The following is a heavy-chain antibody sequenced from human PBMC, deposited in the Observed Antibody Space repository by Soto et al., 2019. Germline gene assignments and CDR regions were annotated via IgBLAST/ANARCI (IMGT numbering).Heavy chain of an antibody. CDR1: GFTFSSYG. CDR3: AKDKWVIAAAGDFDY. CDR2: ISYDGSNK. V-gene: IGHV3-30*18. D-gene: IGHD6-13*01. J-gene: IGHJ4*02. Sequence: QVQLVESGGGVVQPGRSLRLSCAASGFTFSSYGMHWVRQAPGKGLEWVAVISYDGSNKYYADSVKGRFTISRDNSKNTLYLQMNRLRAEDTAVYYCAKDKWVIAAAGDFDYWGQGTLVTVSS.